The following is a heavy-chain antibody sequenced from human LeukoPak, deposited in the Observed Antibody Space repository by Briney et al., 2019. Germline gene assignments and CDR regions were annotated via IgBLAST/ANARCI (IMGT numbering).Heavy chain of an antibody. J-gene: IGHJ3*02. Sequence: PSETLSLTCTVSGGSISSYYWSWIRQPPGKGLEWVGYIYYSGSTNYNPSLKSRVTISVDTSKNQFSLKLSSVTAADTAVYYCARTTVVSRRGDAFDIWGQGTMVTVSS. CDR2: IYYSGST. D-gene: IGHD4-23*01. V-gene: IGHV4-59*01. CDR3: ARTTVVSRRGDAFDI. CDR1: GGSISSYY.